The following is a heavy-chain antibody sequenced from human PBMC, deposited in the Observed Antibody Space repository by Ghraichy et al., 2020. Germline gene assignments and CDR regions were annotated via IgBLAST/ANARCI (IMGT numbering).Heavy chain of an antibody. CDR1: GYTFTSYG. D-gene: IGHD3-22*01. V-gene: IGHV1-18*01. CDR3: ARDELFYDSSGYYFRTTDY. J-gene: IGHJ4*02. Sequence: ASVKVSCKASGYTFTSYGISWVRQAPGQGLEWMGWISAYNGNTNYAQKLQGRVTMTTDTSTSTAYMELRSLRSDDTAVYYCARDELFYDSSGYYFRTTDYWGQGTLVTVSS. CDR2: ISAYNGNT.